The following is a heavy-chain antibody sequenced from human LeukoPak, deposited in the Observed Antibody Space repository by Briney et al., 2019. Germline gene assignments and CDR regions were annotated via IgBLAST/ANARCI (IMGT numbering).Heavy chain of an antibody. CDR1: GGSISSSSYY. Sequence: SETLSLTCTVSGGSISSSSYYWGWIRQPPGKGLEWIGSIYYSGSTYYNPSLQSRVTISVDTSKNQFSLKLSSVTAADTAVYYCARRGEVVILEPFDPWGQGTLVTVSS. J-gene: IGHJ5*02. V-gene: IGHV4-39*01. CDR3: ARRGEVVILEPFDP. CDR2: IYYSGST. D-gene: IGHD3-22*01.